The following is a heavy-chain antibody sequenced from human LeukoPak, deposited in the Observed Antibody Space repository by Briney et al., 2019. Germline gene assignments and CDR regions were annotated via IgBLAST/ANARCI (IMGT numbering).Heavy chain of an antibody. CDR1: GYTFTGYY. V-gene: IGHV1-2*02. CDR2: INPKGGAT. CDR3: AKGATEGYYYYGLDV. Sequence: GASVKVSCKASGYTFTGYYMHWVRQAPGQGLEWMGWINPKGGATTYAQKFQDRVTLTRDTSINTAYMDLSGLTSDDTAVFYCAKGATEGYYYYGLDVWGQGTTVTVSS. J-gene: IGHJ6*02.